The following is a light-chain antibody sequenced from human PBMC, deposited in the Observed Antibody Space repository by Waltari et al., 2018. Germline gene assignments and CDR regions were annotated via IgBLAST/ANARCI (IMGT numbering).Light chain of an antibody. V-gene: IGKV3-20*01. CDR2: GAS. Sequence: EIVLTQSPGTLSLSPGERATLPCRASQSVRSNYLAWYQQNPGQAPSLLIYGASSRATDIPDRFSGTGSGTDFTLTISGLEPEDFAVYYCQQFDISPHTFGQGTKVEIK. CDR3: QQFDISPHT. J-gene: IGKJ1*01. CDR1: QSVRSNY.